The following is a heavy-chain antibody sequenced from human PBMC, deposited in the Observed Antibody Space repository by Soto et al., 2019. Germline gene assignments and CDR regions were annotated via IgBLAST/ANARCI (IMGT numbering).Heavy chain of an antibody. Sequence: GGSLRLSCAASGFTFSSYSMNWVRQAPGKGLEWVSYISSSSSTIYYADSVKGRFTISRDNAKNSLYLQMNSLRDEDPAVYYCAPYGGGSYCSGPTCYYYGMDVWGQGTTVTVSS. V-gene: IGHV3-48*02. CDR3: APYGGGSYCSGPTCYYYGMDV. CDR2: ISSSSSTI. D-gene: IGHD1-26*01. J-gene: IGHJ6*02. CDR1: GFTFSSYS.